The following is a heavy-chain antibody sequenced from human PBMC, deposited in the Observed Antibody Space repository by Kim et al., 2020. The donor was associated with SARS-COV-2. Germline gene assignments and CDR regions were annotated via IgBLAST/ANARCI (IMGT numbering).Heavy chain of an antibody. CDR3: AKDSSSSKYYFDY. J-gene: IGHJ4*02. D-gene: IGHD6-6*01. V-gene: IGHV3-33*03. Sequence: YAESVEGRFTIARDKSKSTLYLQMNSLRAEDTAVYYCAKDSSSSKYYFDYWGQGTLVTVSS.